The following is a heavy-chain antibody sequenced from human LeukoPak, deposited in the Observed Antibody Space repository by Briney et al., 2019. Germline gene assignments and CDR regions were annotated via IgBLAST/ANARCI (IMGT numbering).Heavy chain of an antibody. CDR3: AREGVCSSTSCYTSYFDP. D-gene: IGHD2-2*02. Sequence: SVKVSCKASGGTFSSYAISWVRQAPGQGLEWMGGIIPIFGTANYAQKFQGRVTITTDESTSTAYMELSSLRSEDTAVYYCAREGVCSSTSCYTSYFDPWGQGTLVSVS. CDR1: GGTFSSYA. CDR2: IIPIFGTA. J-gene: IGHJ5*02. V-gene: IGHV1-69*05.